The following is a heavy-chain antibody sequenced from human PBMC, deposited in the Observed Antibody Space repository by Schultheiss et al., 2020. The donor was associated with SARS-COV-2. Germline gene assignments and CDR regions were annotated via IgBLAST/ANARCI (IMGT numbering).Heavy chain of an antibody. D-gene: IGHD3-10*01. Sequence: SETLSLTCTVSGGSISSGSYYWSWIRQPAGKGLEWIGRIYTSGSTYYNPSLKSRVTISVDTSKNQFSLKLSSVTAADTAVYYCGPSRGSNRHYGSGSPRHDWGQGTLVTVSS. CDR3: GPSRGSNRHYGSGSPRHD. CDR2: IYTSGST. J-gene: IGHJ4*02. V-gene: IGHV4-61*02. CDR1: GGSISSGSYY.